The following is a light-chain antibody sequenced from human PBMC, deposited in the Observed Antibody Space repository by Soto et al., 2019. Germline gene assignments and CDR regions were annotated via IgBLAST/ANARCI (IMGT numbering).Light chain of an antibody. V-gene: IGKV3-20*01. CDR3: QQYATLPIT. CDR1: QPIAPNY. Sequence: LTQSPGTLSLSPGDRVTLSCKASQPIAPNYLAWYQQRFGQAPRLLISSTSKRAAGIPDRFSGAGSGTDFTLSISGLESADFGVYFCQQYATLPITFGQGTRL. CDR2: STS. J-gene: IGKJ5*01.